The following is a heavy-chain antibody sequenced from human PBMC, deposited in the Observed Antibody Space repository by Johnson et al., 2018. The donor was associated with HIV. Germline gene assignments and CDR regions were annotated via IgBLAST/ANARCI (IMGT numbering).Heavy chain of an antibody. Sequence: VQLVESGGGVVQPGRSLRLSCAASVFTVRSYAMHSVRPAPDEGLGWVAVISYDGSNKYSADTVKGRFTISRDNAKNSLYLQMNSLRAEDTAVYYCARGMAWEDAFDIWGQGTMVTVSS. CDR2: ISYDGSNK. CDR3: ARGMAWEDAFDI. CDR1: VFTVRSYA. V-gene: IGHV3-30*07. J-gene: IGHJ3*02. D-gene: IGHD5-24*01.